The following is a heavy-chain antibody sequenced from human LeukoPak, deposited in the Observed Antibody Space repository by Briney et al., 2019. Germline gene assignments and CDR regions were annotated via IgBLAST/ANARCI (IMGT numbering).Heavy chain of an antibody. D-gene: IGHD1-26*01. V-gene: IGHV4-4*02. Sequence: SETLFLTCGVSGGSITTTNYWSWVRQPPGGGLEWIGEISLAGRTRYNPSLQSRVHISIDESKNHLYLNLASVTAADTAVYYCSRESGPFCPFGHWGQGTLVAVTS. J-gene: IGHJ4*02. CDR2: ISLAGRT. CDR3: SRESGPFCPFGH. CDR1: GGSITTTNY.